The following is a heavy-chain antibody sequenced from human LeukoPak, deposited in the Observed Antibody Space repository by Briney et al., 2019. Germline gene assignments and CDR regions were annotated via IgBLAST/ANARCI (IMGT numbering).Heavy chain of an antibody. D-gene: IGHD5-24*01. Sequence: GGSLRLSCAAPGFTFSSYWMSWVRLAPGKGLEWVANIKGDGSEKWYADSVKGRFAISRDNAQNSVHLQMNSLRAEDTAVYHCARDEYRSRWLHPWGQGTLVTVTS. V-gene: IGHV3-7*01. CDR3: ARDEYRSRWLHP. CDR1: GFTFSSYW. CDR2: IKGDGSEK. J-gene: IGHJ5*02.